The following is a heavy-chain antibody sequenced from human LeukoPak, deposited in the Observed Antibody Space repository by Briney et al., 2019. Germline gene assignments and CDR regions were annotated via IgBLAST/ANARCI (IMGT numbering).Heavy chain of an antibody. D-gene: IGHD5-12*01. J-gene: IGHJ4*02. CDR1: GFTFSTYA. Sequence: PGGSLRLSCAASGFTFSTYAMSWVRQAPGKGLEWVSGISNTGGGTYYADSVKGRFTISRDNSKDTLYLQMDSLRAEDTAVYYCAKPGSPYNAYDQYFFHSWGQGTLVTVSS. CDR2: ISNTGGGT. CDR3: AKPGSPYNAYDQYFFHS. V-gene: IGHV3-23*01.